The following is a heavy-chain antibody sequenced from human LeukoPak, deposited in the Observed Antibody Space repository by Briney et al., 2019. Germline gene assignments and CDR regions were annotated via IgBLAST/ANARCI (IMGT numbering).Heavy chain of an antibody. CDR1: GFTFSSYA. Sequence: PGGSLRLSCAASGFTFSSYAMSWVRQAPGKGLEWVSAISGSGGSAYYADSVKGRFTISRDNSKNTLYLQMNSLRAEDTAVYYCAKDRYDILGLLRYWGQGTLVTVSS. CDR3: AKDRYDILGLLRY. J-gene: IGHJ4*02. CDR2: ISGSGGSA. D-gene: IGHD3-9*01. V-gene: IGHV3-23*01.